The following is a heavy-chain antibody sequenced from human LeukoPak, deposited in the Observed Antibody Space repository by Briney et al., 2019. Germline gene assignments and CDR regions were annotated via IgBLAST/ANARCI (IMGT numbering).Heavy chain of an antibody. CDR1: GFTFSTYA. CDR3: ARGRVGADY. V-gene: IGHV3-30-3*01. J-gene: IGHJ4*02. Sequence: PGWSLRLSCAASGFTFSTYAMHWVRQAPGKGLEWVAVISYDGSNKYYADSVKGRFTISRDNSKNTLYLQMNSLRAEDTAVYYCARGRVGADYWGQGTLVTVSS. D-gene: IGHD1-26*01. CDR2: ISYDGSNK.